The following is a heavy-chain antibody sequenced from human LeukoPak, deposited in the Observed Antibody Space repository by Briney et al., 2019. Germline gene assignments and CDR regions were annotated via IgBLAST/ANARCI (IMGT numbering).Heavy chain of an antibody. CDR2: IIPIFGTA. J-gene: IGHJ6*03. Sequence: SVKVSCKASGGAFSSYAISWVRQAPGQGLEWMGGIIPIFGTANYAQKFQGRVTITTDESTSTAYMELSSLRSEDTAVYYCARHGGSSSYYYYMDVWGKGTTVTVSS. CDR3: ARHGGSSSYYYYMDV. CDR1: GGAFSSYA. V-gene: IGHV1-69*05. D-gene: IGHD6-6*01.